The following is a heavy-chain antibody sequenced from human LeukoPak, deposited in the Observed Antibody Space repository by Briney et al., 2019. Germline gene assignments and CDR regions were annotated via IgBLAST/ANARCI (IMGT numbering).Heavy chain of an antibody. V-gene: IGHV3-23*01. CDR3: ARGTPSSSGWLYYGMDV. J-gene: IGHJ6*02. CDR2: ISGSGGSI. D-gene: IGHD6-19*01. CDR1: GFTFSSYG. Sequence: GGSLRLSCAASGFTFSSYGMSWVRQAPGKGLEWVSVISGSGGSIYYADSVKGRFTISRDNSKNTLYLQMNSLRAEDTAVYYCARGTPSSSGWLYYGMDVWGQGTTVTVSS.